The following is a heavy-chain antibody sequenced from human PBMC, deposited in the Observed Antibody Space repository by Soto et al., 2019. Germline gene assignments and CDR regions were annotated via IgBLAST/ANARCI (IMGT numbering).Heavy chain of an antibody. V-gene: IGHV4-61*05. D-gene: IGHD3-22*01. CDR1: GGSISSSSYY. Sequence: SETLSLSCTVAGGSISSSSYYWTWNRQPPGMGLEWIGYVYYTGTTSYNPSLKSRVTISIDGSKNQISLKLGSVTAGDTAFYYCARLGGYYHSLDTWGQGTLVTVSS. CDR3: ARLGGYYHSLDT. J-gene: IGHJ5*02. CDR2: VYYTGTT.